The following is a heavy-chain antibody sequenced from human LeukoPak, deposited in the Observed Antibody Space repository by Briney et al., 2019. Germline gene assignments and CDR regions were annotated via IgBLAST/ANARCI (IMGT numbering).Heavy chain of an antibody. Sequence: PGGSLRLSCAASGFTFDDYAMHWVRQAPGKGLEWVSAISGSGGSTYYADSVKGRFTISRDNSKNTLYLQMNSLRAEDTAVYYCAKVPLYDFWSGIYFDYWGQGTLVTVSS. D-gene: IGHD3-3*01. CDR3: AKVPLYDFWSGIYFDY. V-gene: IGHV3-23*01. CDR1: GFTFDDYA. CDR2: ISGSGGST. J-gene: IGHJ4*02.